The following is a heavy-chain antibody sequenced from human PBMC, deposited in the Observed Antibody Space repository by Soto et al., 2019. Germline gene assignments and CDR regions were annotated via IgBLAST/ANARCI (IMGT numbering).Heavy chain of an antibody. CDR1: GGTFNKYA. Sequence: QVQLEQSGAEVKKPGSSVKVSCRASGGTFNKYAFSWVRQAPGQGLEWMGGIIPIFGTPNYAQKFQGRVTITADTSTSTAYMELSSLTSEDTALYYCASGLVAVPGSIRFLFDFWGQGTLVTVSS. CDR2: IIPIFGTP. J-gene: IGHJ4*02. D-gene: IGHD2-2*02. V-gene: IGHV1-69*06. CDR3: ASGLVAVPGSIRFLFDF.